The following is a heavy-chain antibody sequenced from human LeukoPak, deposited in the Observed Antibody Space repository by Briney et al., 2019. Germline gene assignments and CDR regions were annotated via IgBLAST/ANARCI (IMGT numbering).Heavy chain of an antibody. CDR2: ISSSGSTI. CDR3: ARDGYSGYDLDYGMDV. V-gene: IGHV3-11*01. Sequence: GGSLRLSCAASGFTFSDYYMSWIRQAPGKGLEWVSYISSSGSTIYYADPVKGRFTISRDNAKNSLYLQMNSLRAEDTAVYYCARDGYSGYDLDYGMDVWGQGTTVTVSS. J-gene: IGHJ6*02. D-gene: IGHD5-12*01. CDR1: GFTFSDYY.